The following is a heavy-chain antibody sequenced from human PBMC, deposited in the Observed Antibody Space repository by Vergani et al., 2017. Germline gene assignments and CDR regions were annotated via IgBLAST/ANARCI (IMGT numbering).Heavy chain of an antibody. V-gene: IGHV3-48*01. CDR2: ISSSSSTI. CDR1: GFTFSSYS. CDR3: ARDRYYDPYYFDY. Sequence: VQLVESGGGVVQPGRSLRLSCAASGFTFSSYSMNWVRQAPGKGLEWVSYISSSSSTIYYADSVKGRFTISRDNAKNSLYLQMNSLRAEDTAVYYCARDRYYDPYYFDYWGQGTLVTVSS. J-gene: IGHJ4*02. D-gene: IGHD3-22*01.